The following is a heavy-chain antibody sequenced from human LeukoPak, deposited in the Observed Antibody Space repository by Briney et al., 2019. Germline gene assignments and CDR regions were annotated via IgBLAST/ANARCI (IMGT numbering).Heavy chain of an antibody. Sequence: PSETLSLTCTVSGVSISSFYWSWIRQPPGKGLEWIGYIYYSGSTNYNPSLKSRVTISVDTSKNQFSLKLSSVTAADTAVYYCARDRWGGGTYYDFWSGPGAFDIWGQGTMVTVSS. CDR3: ARDRWGGGTYYDFWSGPGAFDI. D-gene: IGHD3-3*01. CDR1: GVSISSFY. J-gene: IGHJ3*02. CDR2: IYYSGST. V-gene: IGHV4-59*01.